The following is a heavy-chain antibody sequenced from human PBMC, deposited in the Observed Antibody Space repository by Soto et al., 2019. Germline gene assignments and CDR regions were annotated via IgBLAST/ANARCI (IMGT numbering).Heavy chain of an antibody. CDR2: INPSGTT. CDR3: ALAPAAHILH. Sequence: SETLSLTCAVYGGSLSSYYWSWIRQPPGKGLEWIGEINPSGTTNYNPSLKSRVTISVDTSKNQFSLKLSSVTAADTAVYHCALAPAAHILHWGQGTLVNVSS. V-gene: IGHV4-34*01. J-gene: IGHJ1*01. CDR1: GGSLSSYY. D-gene: IGHD2-2*01.